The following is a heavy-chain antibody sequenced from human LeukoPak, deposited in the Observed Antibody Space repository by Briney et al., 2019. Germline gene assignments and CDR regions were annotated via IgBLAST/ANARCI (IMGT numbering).Heavy chain of an antibody. CDR3: ARQVLHTAMDY. D-gene: IGHD5-18*01. CDR2: IYDSGST. V-gene: IGHV4-39*01. CDR1: GVSISSSSYH. Sequence: SETLSLTCTVSGVSISSSSYHWDWIRQPPGKGLEWIGSIYDSGSTYYSPSLKSRVTISVDTSKNQFSLRLNSVTAADTAVYYCARQVLHTAMDYWGQGTLGSVSS. J-gene: IGHJ4*02.